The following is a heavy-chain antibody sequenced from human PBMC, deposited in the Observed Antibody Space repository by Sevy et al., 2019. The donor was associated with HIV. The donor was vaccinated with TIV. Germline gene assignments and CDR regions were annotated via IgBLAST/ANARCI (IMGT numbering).Heavy chain of an antibody. V-gene: IGHV3-30-3*01. CDR1: GFTFSSYA. J-gene: IGHJ6*02. CDR3: ARDRGPGPSDGMDV. CDR2: ISYDGSNK. Sequence: GGSLRLSCAASGFTFSSYAMHWVRQAPGKGLEWVAVISYDGSNKYYADSVKGRFTISRDNSKNTLYLQMNSLRAEDTAVYYCARDRGPGPSDGMDVWGQGTLVTVSS.